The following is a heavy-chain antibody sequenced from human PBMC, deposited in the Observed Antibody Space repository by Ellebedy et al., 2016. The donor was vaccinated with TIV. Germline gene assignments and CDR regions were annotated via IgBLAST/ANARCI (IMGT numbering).Heavy chain of an antibody. CDR2: IKQDGSEK. V-gene: IGHV3-7*01. Sequence: GESLKISCAASGYTFSSHAIHWVRQAPGKGLEWVANIKQDGSEKYYVDSVKGRFTISRDNAKKSLYLQMNSLRDEDTAVYYCGRDYYGSGSYQDYWGQGTLVTVSS. D-gene: IGHD3-10*01. CDR3: GRDYYGSGSYQDY. J-gene: IGHJ4*02. CDR1: GYTFSSHA.